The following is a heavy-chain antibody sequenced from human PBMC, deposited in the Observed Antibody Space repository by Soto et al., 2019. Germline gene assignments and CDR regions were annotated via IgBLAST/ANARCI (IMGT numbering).Heavy chain of an antibody. D-gene: IGHD3-10*01. CDR2: IFYTEST. CDR1: SGSISSASYY. V-gene: IGHV4-39*01. J-gene: IGHJ4*02. Sequence: SVTMSLTCTVSSGSISSASYYWGWIRQPPGKGLEWIGSIFYTESTYYSPSLKSRVTMSVDTSKNQFSLKLSSVTAADTAVYYCARHIKGTLFDYWAQGTLVTVSS. CDR3: ARHIKGTLFDY.